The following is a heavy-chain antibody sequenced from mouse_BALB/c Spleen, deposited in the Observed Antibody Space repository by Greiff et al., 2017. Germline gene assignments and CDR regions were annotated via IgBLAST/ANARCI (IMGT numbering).Heavy chain of an antibody. J-gene: IGHJ4*01. Sequence: EVKLMESGGGLVQPGGSLRLSCATSGFTFTDYYMSWVRQPPGKALEWLGFIRNKANGYTTEYSASVKGRFTISRDNSQSILYLQMNTLRAEDSATYYCARDVYDYDGGYYAMDYWGQGTSVTVSS. CDR3: ARDVYDYDGGYYAMDY. D-gene: IGHD2-4*01. CDR1: GFTFTDYY. CDR2: IRNKANGYTT. V-gene: IGHV7-3*02.